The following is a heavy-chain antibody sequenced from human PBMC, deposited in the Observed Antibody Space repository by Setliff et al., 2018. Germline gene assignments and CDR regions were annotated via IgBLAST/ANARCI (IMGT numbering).Heavy chain of an antibody. V-gene: IGHV3-23*01. Sequence: GGSVRLSCAASGFTFGDFAMTWVRQAPGKGLEWVSGIGGRGISTYYADSVKGRFIISRDNAKNSLYLQINSLRTEDTAVYYCARTPGSTVTPLDYWGQGTLVTVSS. CDR3: ARTPGSTVTPLDY. CDR2: IGGRGIST. D-gene: IGHD4-17*01. J-gene: IGHJ4*02. CDR1: GFTFGDFA.